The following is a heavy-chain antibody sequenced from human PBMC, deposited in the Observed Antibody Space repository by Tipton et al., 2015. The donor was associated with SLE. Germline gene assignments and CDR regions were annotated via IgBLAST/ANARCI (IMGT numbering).Heavy chain of an antibody. V-gene: IGHV4-34*01. J-gene: IGHJ2*01. D-gene: IGHD1-1*01. CDR3: ARVVNWDWYFDL. CDR1: GGSFSGYF. Sequence: TLSLTCAVYGGSFSGYFWTWIRQPPGKGLDWIGSIYYSGSTYYNPSLKSRVTISVDTSKNQFSLKLSSVTAADTAVYYCARVVNWDWYFDLWGRGTLVTVSS. CDR2: IYYSGST.